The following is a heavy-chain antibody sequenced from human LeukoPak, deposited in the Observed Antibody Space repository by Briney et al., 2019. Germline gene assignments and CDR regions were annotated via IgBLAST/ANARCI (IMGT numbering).Heavy chain of an antibody. V-gene: IGHV4-34*01. J-gene: IGHJ4*02. CDR1: GGSFSGYY. CDR3: ARDSSGWLFDY. Sequence: PSETLSLTCAVYGGSFSGYYWSWIRQPPGKGLEWIGEINHSGSTNYNPSLKSRVTISVDTSKNQLSLKLSSVTAADTAVYYCARDSSGWLFDYWGQGTLVTVSS. D-gene: IGHD6-19*01. CDR2: INHSGST.